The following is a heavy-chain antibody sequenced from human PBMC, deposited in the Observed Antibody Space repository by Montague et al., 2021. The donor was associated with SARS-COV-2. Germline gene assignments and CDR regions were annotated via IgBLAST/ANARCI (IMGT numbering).Heavy chain of an antibody. Sequence: SLRLSCVASGFTFSRYAMHLFRQAPGKGLEWVAVISDDGSNKYYSDSVKGRFTISRDNSKNTLYLQMNSLRAEDTAVYYCASRENYGSGSHFQHWGQGTLVTVSS. J-gene: IGHJ1*01. CDR1: GFTFSRYA. V-gene: IGHV3-30-3*01. CDR3: ASRENYGSGSHFQH. CDR2: ISDDGSNK. D-gene: IGHD3-10*01.